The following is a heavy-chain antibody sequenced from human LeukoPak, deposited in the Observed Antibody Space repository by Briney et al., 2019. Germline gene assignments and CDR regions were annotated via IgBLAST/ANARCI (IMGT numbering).Heavy chain of an antibody. CDR1: GFTFSSYN. Sequence: PGGSLRLSCAASGFTFSSYNMNWVRQAPGKGLEWASSISSSSSYIYFADSVKGRFTISRDNAKNSLYLQMNSLRAEDTAVYYCARERGTVTTYYYYGMDVWGQGTTVTVSS. V-gene: IGHV3-21*01. CDR2: ISSSSSYI. J-gene: IGHJ6*02. CDR3: ARERGTVTTYYYYGMDV. D-gene: IGHD4-17*01.